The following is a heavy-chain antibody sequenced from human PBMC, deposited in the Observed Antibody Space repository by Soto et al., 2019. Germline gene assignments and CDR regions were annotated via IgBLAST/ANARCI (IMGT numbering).Heavy chain of an antibody. D-gene: IGHD3-10*01. CDR1: GGSISSSNW. Sequence: SETLSLTCAVSGGSISSSNWWSWVRQPPGKGLEWIGEIYHSGSTNYNPSLKSRVTISVDKSKNQFSLKLSSVTAADTAVYYCARVDGYYGSGSYYNHGMDVWGQGTTVTVSS. J-gene: IGHJ6*02. CDR2: IYHSGST. CDR3: ARVDGYYGSGSYYNHGMDV. V-gene: IGHV4-4*02.